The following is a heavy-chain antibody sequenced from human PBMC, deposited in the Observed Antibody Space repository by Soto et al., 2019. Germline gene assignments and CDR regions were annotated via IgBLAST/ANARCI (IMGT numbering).Heavy chain of an antibody. V-gene: IGHV1-69*13. CDR3: ARDCSGGSCYSVTGYYYYYGMGV. CDR1: GGTFSSYA. J-gene: IGHJ6*02. Sequence: SVKVSCKASGGTFSSYAISWVRQAPGQGLEWMGGIIPIFGTANYAQKFQGRVTITADESTSTAYMELSSLRSEDTAVYYCARDCSGGSCYSVTGYYYYYGMGVWGQGTTVTVSS. CDR2: IIPIFGTA. D-gene: IGHD2-15*01.